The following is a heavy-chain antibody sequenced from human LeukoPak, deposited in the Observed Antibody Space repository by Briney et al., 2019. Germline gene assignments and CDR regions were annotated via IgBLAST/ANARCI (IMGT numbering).Heavy chain of an antibody. CDR3: ARVVYMDV. CDR1: GFTFDDYG. V-gene: IGHV3-7*01. Sequence: GGSLRLSCAASGFTFDDYGMSWVRQAPGKGLEWVTNIKQDGSEKYYVDSVKGRFTISRDNAKNSLYLQMNSLRAEDTAVYYCARVVYMDVWGKGTTVTVSS. CDR2: IKQDGSEK. D-gene: IGHD1-26*01. J-gene: IGHJ6*03.